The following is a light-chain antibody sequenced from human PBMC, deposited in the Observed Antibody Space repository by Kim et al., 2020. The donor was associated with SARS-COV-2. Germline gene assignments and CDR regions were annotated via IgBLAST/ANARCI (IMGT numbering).Light chain of an antibody. CDR1: QSLSSSY. V-gene: IGKV3-20*01. CDR2: GVS. J-gene: IGKJ5*01. CDR3: QQYGRSPH. Sequence: PGERATLSGRASQSLSSSYLAWFQHKPGQAPRLLIYGVSSRATGIPDRFSGSGSGTDFTLTISRLDPEDFAVYYCQQYGRSPHFGPGTRLEIK.